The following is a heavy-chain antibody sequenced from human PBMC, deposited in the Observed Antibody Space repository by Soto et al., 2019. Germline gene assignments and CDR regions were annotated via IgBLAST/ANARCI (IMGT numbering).Heavy chain of an antibody. V-gene: IGHV1-8*01. CDR2: INPNNGNT. CDR1: GYTFTSYD. Sequence: QVQLVQSGAEVKKPGASVKVSCNASGYTFTSYDINWVRQATGQGLEWMGWINPNNGNTGYAQKFQGRVTLTRSTSISTAYMELSSLRSDDTAVYYCARTSSGTREGFDPWGQGTLVTVSS. CDR3: ARTSSGTREGFDP. J-gene: IGHJ5*02. D-gene: IGHD1-7*01.